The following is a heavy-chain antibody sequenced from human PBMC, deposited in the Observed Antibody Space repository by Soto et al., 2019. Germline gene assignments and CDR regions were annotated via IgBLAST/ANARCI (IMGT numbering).Heavy chain of an antibody. V-gene: IGHV1-2*04. J-gene: IGHJ4*02. CDR1: GYSFTAYY. CDR2: INPDTGGT. Sequence: HVQLVQSGAAVERSGASVKVSCKTSGYSFTAYYIHWVRQAPGQGLEWMGWINPDTGGTDFAQRFQGWVTMTRDTXLXTXXMDLNSLKSDDTAIYYCVRAVGXXXXXXXXXXYDSWGQGTLVTVSS. CDR3: VRAVGXXXXXXXXXXYDS.